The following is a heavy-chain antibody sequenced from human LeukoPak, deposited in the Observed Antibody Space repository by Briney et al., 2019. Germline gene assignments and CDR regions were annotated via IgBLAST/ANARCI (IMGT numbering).Heavy chain of an antibody. J-gene: IGHJ4*02. CDR1: GGSISSSNYS. Sequence: SETLSLTCTVSGGSISSSNYSWGWIRQPPGKGLEWIGSIYYSGSTYYSPSLKSRVTISVDTSKNQFSLKLRSVTAADTAVYYCARLLLGGIDYWGQGTLVTVSS. D-gene: IGHD3-22*01. V-gene: IGHV4-39*01. CDR3: ARLLLGGIDY. CDR2: IYYSGST.